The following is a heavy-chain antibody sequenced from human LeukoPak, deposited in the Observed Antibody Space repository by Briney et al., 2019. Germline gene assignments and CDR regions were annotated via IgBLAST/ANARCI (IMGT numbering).Heavy chain of an antibody. J-gene: IGHJ6*03. Sequence: GASVKVSCKASGYTFTSYGISWVRQAPGQGLEWMGWISAYNGNTNYAQKLQGRVTMTTDTSTSTAYMELRSLRSDDTAVYYCAREGYCSSTSCYTGAYHYYYYMDVWGKGTTVTVSS. V-gene: IGHV1-18*01. D-gene: IGHD2-2*02. CDR1: GYTFTSYG. CDR2: ISAYNGNT. CDR3: AREGYCSSTSCYTGAYHYYYYMDV.